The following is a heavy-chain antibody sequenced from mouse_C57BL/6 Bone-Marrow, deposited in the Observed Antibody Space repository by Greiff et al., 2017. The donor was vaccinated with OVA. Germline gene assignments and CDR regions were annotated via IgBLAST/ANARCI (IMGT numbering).Heavy chain of an antibody. V-gene: IGHV5-6*01. CDR3: ARQRRFYWYFDV. J-gene: IGHJ1*03. CDR1: GFTFSSYG. CDR2: ISSGGSYT. Sequence: EVQVVESGGDLVKPGGSLKLSCAASGFTFSSYGMSWVRQTPDKRLEWVATISSGGSYTYYPDSVKGRFTISRDNAKKTLYLQMSSLKSEDTARYYCARQRRFYWYFDVWGTGTTVTVSS.